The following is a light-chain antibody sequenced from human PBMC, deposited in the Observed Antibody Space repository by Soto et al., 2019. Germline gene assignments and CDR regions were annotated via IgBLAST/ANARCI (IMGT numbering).Light chain of an antibody. CDR2: GTS. V-gene: IGKV3-20*01. CDR3: QHYNSYSEA. J-gene: IGKJ1*01. CDR1: QSVSSSD. Sequence: EIVLTQSPGTLSLSPGERATLSCRASQSVSSSDLAWYQQKPGQAPRLLIYGTSSRATGIPSRFSGSGSGTEFTLTISSLQPDDFATYYCQHYNSYSEAFGQGTKVDIK.